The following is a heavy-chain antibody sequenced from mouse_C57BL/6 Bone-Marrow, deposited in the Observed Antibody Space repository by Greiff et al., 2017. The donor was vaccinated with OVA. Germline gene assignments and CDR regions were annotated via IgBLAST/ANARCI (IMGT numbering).Heavy chain of an antibody. J-gene: IGHJ4*01. CDR2: IYPGSGTT. Sequence: QVHVKQSGAELVRPGASVKLSCKASGYTFTDYYINWVKQRPGQGLEWIARIYPGSGTTYYNEKFKGKATLTAEKSSSTAYMQLSSLTSEDSSGYFCASHYDGSSYDAMDYWGQGTSVTVSS. CDR3: ASHYDGSSYDAMDY. V-gene: IGHV1-76*01. CDR1: GYTFTDYY. D-gene: IGHD1-1*01.